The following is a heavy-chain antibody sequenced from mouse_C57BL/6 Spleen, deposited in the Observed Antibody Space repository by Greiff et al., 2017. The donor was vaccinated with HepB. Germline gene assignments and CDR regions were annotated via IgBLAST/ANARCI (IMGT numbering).Heavy chain of an antibody. V-gene: IGHV1-69*01. CDR1: GYTFTSYW. J-gene: IGHJ2*01. D-gene: IGHD2-3*01. CDR3: ARERDGYPFFDY. CDR2: IDPSDSYT. Sequence: QVQLQQPGAELVMPGASVKLSCKASGYTFTSYWMHWVKQRPGQGLEWIGEIDPSDSYTNYNQKFKGKSTLTVDKSSSTAYMQLSSLTSEDSAVYYCARERDGYPFFDYWGQGTTLTVSS.